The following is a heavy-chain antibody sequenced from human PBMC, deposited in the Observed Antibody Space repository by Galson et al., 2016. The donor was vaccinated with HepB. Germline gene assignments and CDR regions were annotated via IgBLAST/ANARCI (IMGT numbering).Heavy chain of an antibody. CDR3: ARVTCGGGACQDVFAI. D-gene: IGHD2-21*02. Sequence: ETLSLTCAVSGGSISTDSWWHWIRQPPGQGLEWIGEIYHDGGTNYNPSLKSRLSMSVDKSKNQFSLNLSSVTAADAAVYYCARVTCGGGACQDVFAIWGQGIMVTVSS. CDR1: GGSISTDSW. CDR2: IYHDGGT. J-gene: IGHJ3*02. V-gene: IGHV4-4*02.